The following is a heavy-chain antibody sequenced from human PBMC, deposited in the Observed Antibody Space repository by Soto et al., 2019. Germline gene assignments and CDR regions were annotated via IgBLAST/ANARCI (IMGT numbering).Heavy chain of an antibody. CDR2: MNPNSGNT. CDR3: AGEKVGTTGIDF. J-gene: IGHJ4*02. D-gene: IGHD1-26*01. Sequence: QAQLVQSGAEVKKPGASVKVSCKAAGYTFTGYDINWVRQATGQGLERMGWMNPNSGNTGYAQNLQGRVTMTRDNSITTAYMELTSLRDDDSAVYYCAGEKVGTTGIDFWGQGTLVTVSS. V-gene: IGHV1-8*01. CDR1: GYTFTGYD.